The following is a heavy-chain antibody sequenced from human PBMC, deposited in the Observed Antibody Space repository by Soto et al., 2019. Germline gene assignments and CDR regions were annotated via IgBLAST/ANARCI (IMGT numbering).Heavy chain of an antibody. Sequence: HPGGSLRLSCAASGFSFSRYWMNWVRQAPGKGLEWVANIKQDGSEKFYVDSVKGRFTISRDNAKNSLYLRMNSLRAEDTAVYYCARDYLSNFGVVGHFGPWGQGTLVTVSS. J-gene: IGHJ5*02. D-gene: IGHD3-3*01. V-gene: IGHV3-7*01. CDR1: GFSFSRYW. CDR2: IKQDGSEK. CDR3: ARDYLSNFGVVGHFGP.